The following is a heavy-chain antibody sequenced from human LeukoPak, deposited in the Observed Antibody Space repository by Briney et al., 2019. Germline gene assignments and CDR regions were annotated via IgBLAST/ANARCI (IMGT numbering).Heavy chain of an antibody. V-gene: IGHV3-43D*03. Sequence: SGGSLRLSCAASGFTFDDYAMHWVRQAPGKGLEWVSLISWDGGSTYYAGSVKGRFTISRDNSKNSLYLQMNSLRAEDTALYYCAKDISLWNGFDPWGQGTLVTVSS. D-gene: IGHD2-21*01. CDR3: AKDISLWNGFDP. J-gene: IGHJ5*02. CDR1: GFTFDDYA. CDR2: ISWDGGST.